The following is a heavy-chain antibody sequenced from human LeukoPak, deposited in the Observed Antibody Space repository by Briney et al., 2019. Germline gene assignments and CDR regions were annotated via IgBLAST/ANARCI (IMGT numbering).Heavy chain of an antibody. J-gene: IGHJ4*02. CDR3: ARGHPDYDSSGYYCCYFDY. CDR1: GGTFSSNA. CDR2: VIPIFGTA. V-gene: IGHV1-69*05. Sequence: ASVKVSCKASGGTFSSNAISWVRQAPGQGLEWMGGVIPIFGTANYAQKFQGRVTITTNESTSTAYMELSSLRSEDTAVYYCARGHPDYDSSGYYCCYFDYWGQGTLVTVSS. D-gene: IGHD3-22*01.